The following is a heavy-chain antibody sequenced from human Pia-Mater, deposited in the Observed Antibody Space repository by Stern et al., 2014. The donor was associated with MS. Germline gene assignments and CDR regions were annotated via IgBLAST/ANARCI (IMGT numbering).Heavy chain of an antibody. V-gene: IGHV3-21*01. J-gene: IGHJ4*02. Sequence: EVQLVESGGGLVEPGGSLRLSCAASGFNFRNFTMSWVRQAPGKGLECVSSISSRNSYTYYAGSVKGRITISRDNAKTSLYLQMDSLRAEDTAVYYCVRDRGLATVTSYFDYWGQGILVTVSS. CDR1: GFNFRNFT. D-gene: IGHD4-17*01. CDR2: ISSRNSYT. CDR3: VRDRGLATVTSYFDY.